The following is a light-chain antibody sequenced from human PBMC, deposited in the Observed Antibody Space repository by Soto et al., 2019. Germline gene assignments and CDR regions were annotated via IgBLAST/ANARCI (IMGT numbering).Light chain of an antibody. J-gene: IGLJ2*01. CDR2: DVS. CDR3: SSYTNHSTREV. Sequence: QSVLTQPASVSRSPGQSITISCTGTSSAVGGYNNVSWFQQHPGEAPKLMIYDVSNRPSGVSNRFSGSKSGNTASLTISGLQAEDETDYYCSSYTNHSTREVFGGGTKLTVL. V-gene: IGLV2-14*01. CDR1: SSAVGGYNN.